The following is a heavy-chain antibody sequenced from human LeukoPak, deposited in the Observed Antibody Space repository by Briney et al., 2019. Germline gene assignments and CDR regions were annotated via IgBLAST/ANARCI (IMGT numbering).Heavy chain of an antibody. CDR1: GGTFSSYA. V-gene: IGHV1-69*05. Sequence: ASVKVSCKASGGTFSSYAISWVRQAPGQGLEWMGGIIPIFGTANYAQKFQGRVTITTDESTSTAYMELSSLRSEDTAVYYCARDLGCSSTSCYGRNYYYYYYMDVWGKGTTVTVSS. D-gene: IGHD2-2*01. CDR2: IIPIFGTA. J-gene: IGHJ6*03. CDR3: ARDLGCSSTSCYGRNYYYYYYMDV.